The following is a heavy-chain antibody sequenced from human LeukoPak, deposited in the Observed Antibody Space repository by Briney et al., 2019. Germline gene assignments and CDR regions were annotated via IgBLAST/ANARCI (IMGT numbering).Heavy chain of an antibody. CDR3: ARVRAPDILTGYYSVGYYYMDV. V-gene: IGHV1-46*01. D-gene: IGHD3-9*01. J-gene: IGHJ6*03. Sequence: ASVKVSCKASGYTFTGYYMHWVRQAPGQGLEWMGIISPSGSSTTYAQKFQGRVTMTRDMSTTTVYMELSSLRSEDTAVYYCARVRAPDILTGYYSVGYYYMDVWGKGTTVTVSS. CDR2: ISPSGSST. CDR1: GYTFTGYY.